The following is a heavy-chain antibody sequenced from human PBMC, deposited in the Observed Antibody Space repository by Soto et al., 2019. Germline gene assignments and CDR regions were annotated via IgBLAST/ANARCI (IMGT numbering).Heavy chain of an antibody. D-gene: IGHD2-15*01. Sequence: ASVKVSCKASGYTFTGYYMHWVRQAPGQGLEWMGWINPNSGGTNYAQKFQGWVTMTRDTSISTAYMELSRLRSDDTAVYYCARGRRGGSCYYYYYYMDVWGKGTTVTVSS. CDR2: INPNSGGT. CDR3: ARGRRGGSCYYYYYYMDV. J-gene: IGHJ6*03. V-gene: IGHV1-2*04. CDR1: GYTFTGYY.